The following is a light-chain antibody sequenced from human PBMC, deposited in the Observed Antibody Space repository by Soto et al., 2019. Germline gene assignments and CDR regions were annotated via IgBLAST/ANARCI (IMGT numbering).Light chain of an antibody. CDR2: TAS. J-gene: IGKJ5*01. V-gene: IGKV1-9*01. CDR3: QQLNDYPIT. CDR1: QGISSF. Sequence: DIQLTQSPSFLSASVGDRVTITCRASQGISSFLAWYQQRPGKAPRLLIYTASTLQRGVPSRFSGSGSGTQLTLAITSLQPEDFATYYCQQLNDYPITFGQGTRLEIK.